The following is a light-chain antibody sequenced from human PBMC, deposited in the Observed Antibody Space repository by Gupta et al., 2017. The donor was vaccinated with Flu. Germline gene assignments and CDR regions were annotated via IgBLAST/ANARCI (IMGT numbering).Light chain of an antibody. CDR3: SSYTSINTWV. CDR1: SSDVGSYNY. CDR2: EVN. J-gene: IGLJ3*02. V-gene: IGLV2-14*01. Sequence: QSALTQPASVSESPGQSITISCTGSSSDVGSYNYVSWFQQYPGKAPKLMIYEVNNRPSGVSNRFSGSQSGNTASLTISGLQAEDEADYYCSSYTSINTWVFGGGTRLTVL.